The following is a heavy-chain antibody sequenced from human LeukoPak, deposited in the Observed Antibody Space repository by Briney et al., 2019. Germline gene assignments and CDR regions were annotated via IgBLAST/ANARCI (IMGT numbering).Heavy chain of an antibody. CDR2: IRYDGSNS. Sequence: GGSLRLSCVGSRFTFSSYGMHWVRQAPGEGLEWVAFIRYDGSNSYYIDSVKGRFTISRDNSKNTLYLQMNSLRAEDTAVYYCAKDQWIEQMLGSHCDYWGQGTLVTVSS. CDR3: AKDQWIEQMLGSHCDY. J-gene: IGHJ4*02. CDR1: RFTFSSYG. V-gene: IGHV3-30*02. D-gene: IGHD5-12*01.